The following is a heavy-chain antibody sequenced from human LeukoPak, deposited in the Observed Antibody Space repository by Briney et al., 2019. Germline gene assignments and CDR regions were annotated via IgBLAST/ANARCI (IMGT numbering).Heavy chain of an antibody. CDR2: IYHSGST. Sequence: SETLSLTCTVSGYSISSGYYWGWIRQPPGKGLEWIGSIYHSGSTYYNPSLKSRVTISVDTSKNQFSLKLSSVTAADPAVYYCYNYYDSSAYYGDYWGQGTLVTVSS. V-gene: IGHV4-38-2*02. D-gene: IGHD3-22*01. J-gene: IGHJ4*02. CDR3: YNYYDSSAYYGDY. CDR1: GYSISSGYY.